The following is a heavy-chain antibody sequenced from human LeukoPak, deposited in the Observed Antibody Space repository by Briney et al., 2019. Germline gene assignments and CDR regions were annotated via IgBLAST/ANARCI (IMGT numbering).Heavy chain of an antibody. D-gene: IGHD2-2*01. CDR2: ITYTATT. Sequence: SETLSLTCSVSGASVDSRDSYWAWVRQSPGKGLEWIGTITYTATTYSNPSLKSRFTLSLDTSKDQFSLNLNSVSAADTAVYYCVRHKVPAARTHLDLWGQGTLVIVSS. CDR1: GASVDSRDSY. J-gene: IGHJ4*02. V-gene: IGHV4-39*07. CDR3: VRHKVPAARTHLDL.